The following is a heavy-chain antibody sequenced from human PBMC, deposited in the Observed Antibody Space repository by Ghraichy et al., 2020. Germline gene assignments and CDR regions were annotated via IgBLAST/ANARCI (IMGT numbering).Heavy chain of an antibody. CDR3: AKDLSSAFDY. D-gene: IGHD6-6*01. V-gene: IGHV3-30*18. CDR2: ISYDGSNK. J-gene: IGHJ4*02. CDR1: GFTFSSYG. Sequence: LSLTCAASGFTFSSYGMHWVRQAPGKGLEWVAVISYDGSNKYYADSVKGRFTISRDNSKNTLYLQMNSLRAEDTAVYYCAKDLSSAFDYWGQGTLVTVSS.